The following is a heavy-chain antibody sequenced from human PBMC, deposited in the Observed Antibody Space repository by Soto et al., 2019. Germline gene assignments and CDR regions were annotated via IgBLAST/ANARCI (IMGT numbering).Heavy chain of an antibody. CDR2: ISAYNGNT. CDR3: AIPTTYCSSTSCYYDAFDI. V-gene: IGHV1-18*04. Sequence: ASVKVSCKASGYTFTSYGISWVRQAPGQGLEWMGWISAYNGNTNYAQKLQGRVTMTTDTSTSTAYMELRSLRSDDTAVYYCAIPTTYCSSTSCYYDAFDIWGQGTMVTVSS. D-gene: IGHD2-2*01. CDR1: GYTFTSYG. J-gene: IGHJ3*02.